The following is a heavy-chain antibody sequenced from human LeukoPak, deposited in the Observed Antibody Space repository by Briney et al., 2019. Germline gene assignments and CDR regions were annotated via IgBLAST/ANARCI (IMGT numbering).Heavy chain of an antibody. J-gene: IGHJ4*02. CDR3: ARGAGVRPLDY. D-gene: IGHD1-14*01. CDR2: ISGSSRFI. V-gene: IGHV3-21*01. Sequence: GGSLRLSCAASGFTFSDSTMNWVRQAPGKGPEWVSSISGSSRFIYYADSVRGRFTISRDSAKNSLDLQMSSLRAEDTAVYYCARGAGVRPLDYWGQGTLVTVSS. CDR1: GFTFSDST.